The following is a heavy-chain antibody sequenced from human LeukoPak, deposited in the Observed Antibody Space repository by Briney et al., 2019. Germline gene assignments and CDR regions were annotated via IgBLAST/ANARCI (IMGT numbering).Heavy chain of an antibody. CDR3: ARTRSSGWPFAEYFQH. Sequence: ASVKVSCKASGGTFSSYAISWVRQAPGQGLEWMGGIIPIFGTANYAQKFQGRVTITTDESTSTPYMELSSLRSEDTAVYYCARTRSSGWPFAEYFQHWGQGTLVTVSS. D-gene: IGHD6-19*01. CDR2: IIPIFGTA. V-gene: IGHV1-69*05. CDR1: GGTFSSYA. J-gene: IGHJ1*01.